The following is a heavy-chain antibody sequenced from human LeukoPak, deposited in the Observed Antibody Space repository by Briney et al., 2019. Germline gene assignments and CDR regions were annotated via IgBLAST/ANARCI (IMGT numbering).Heavy chain of an antibody. CDR3: ARAVAYSRPFDY. Sequence: SETLSLTCTVSGGSISSGGYYWSWIRQHPGKGLEWIGYIYYSGSTYYNPPLKSRVTISVDTSKNQFSLKLSSVTAADTAVYYCARAVAYSRPFDYWGQGTLVTVSS. CDR2: IYYSGST. V-gene: IGHV4-31*03. CDR1: GGSISSGGYY. J-gene: IGHJ4*02. D-gene: IGHD6-13*01.